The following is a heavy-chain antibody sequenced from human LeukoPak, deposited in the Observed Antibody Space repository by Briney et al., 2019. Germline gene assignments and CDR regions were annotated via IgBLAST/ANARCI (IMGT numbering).Heavy chain of an antibody. CDR2: INPNSGGT. D-gene: IGHD3-22*01. J-gene: IGHJ3*02. CDR1: GYTFTGYY. Sequence: ASVKVSCKASGYTFTGYYTHWVRQAPGQGLEWMGWINPNSGGTNYAQKFQGRVTMTRDTSISTAYMELSRLRSDDTAVYYCARDLGYYDSSGYYPDAFDIWGQGTMVTVSS. CDR3: ARDLGYYDSSGYYPDAFDI. V-gene: IGHV1-2*02.